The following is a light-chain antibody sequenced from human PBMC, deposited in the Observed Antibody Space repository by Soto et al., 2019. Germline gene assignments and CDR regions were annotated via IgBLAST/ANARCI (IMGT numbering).Light chain of an antibody. V-gene: IGKV3-15*01. J-gene: IGKJ1*01. CDR3: QQYNDWRLT. CDR2: SAS. CDR1: QSVSSN. Sequence: EIVMTQSPAPLSVSPGERVTLSCMASQSVSSNLAWYQQKPGQAPRLLLYSASTRATGIPARFSGSGSGTEFTLTISSLQSEDLEVYYCQQYNDWRLTFGQGTNVAIK.